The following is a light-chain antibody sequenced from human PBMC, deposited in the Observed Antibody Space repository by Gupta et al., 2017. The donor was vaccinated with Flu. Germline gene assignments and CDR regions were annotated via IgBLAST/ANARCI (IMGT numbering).Light chain of an antibody. CDR1: KNIFYSSNNKNN. CDR3: QQYDSSPPT. Sequence: NCRSSKNIFYSSNNKNNLAWYRQKPGQPPELLITWASTRESGVPDRFSGGGSGTDFTLTISSLQAEDVAVYYCQQYDSSPPTFGQGTRVEIK. CDR2: WAS. J-gene: IGKJ1*01. V-gene: IGKV4-1*01.